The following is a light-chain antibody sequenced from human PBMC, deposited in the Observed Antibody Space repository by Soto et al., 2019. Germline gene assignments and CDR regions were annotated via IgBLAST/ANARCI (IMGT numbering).Light chain of an antibody. Sequence: EIVMTQSPATLSVSRGERATLSCRASQSVSSNLAWYQQKPGQAPRLLIYGASTRATGIPARFSGSGSGTEFTVTISSLQSEDFAVYYCQQYNNWPQTFGQGTKVEIK. CDR3: QQYNNWPQT. CDR1: QSVSSN. V-gene: IGKV3-15*01. CDR2: GAS. J-gene: IGKJ1*01.